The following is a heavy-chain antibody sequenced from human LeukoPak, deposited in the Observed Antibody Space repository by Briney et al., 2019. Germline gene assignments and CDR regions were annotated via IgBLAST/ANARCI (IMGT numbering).Heavy chain of an antibody. CDR3: AGEDRGFWSGYRY. D-gene: IGHD3-3*01. CDR2: ISSSGSTI. Sequence: GGSLRLSCAASGFTFSSYEMNWVRQAPGKGLEWVSYISSSGSTIYYADSVKGRFTISRDNAKNSLYLQMNSLRAEDTAVYYCAGEDRGFWSGYRYWGQGTLVTVSS. V-gene: IGHV3-48*03. CDR1: GFTFSSYE. J-gene: IGHJ4*02.